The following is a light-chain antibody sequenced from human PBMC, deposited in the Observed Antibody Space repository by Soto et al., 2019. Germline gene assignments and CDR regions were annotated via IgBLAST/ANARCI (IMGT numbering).Light chain of an antibody. V-gene: IGKV3-20*01. CDR2: AAS. CDR3: QQYGSAPWT. Sequence: EIVLTQSPGTLSSSPGERATLSCRASESVSSNYLAWYQQRPGQAPRLLIYAASNRARGIPVRFGGSGSGTDFTLTVSRLEPEDVAVYYCQQYGSAPWTVGQGTKV. CDR1: ESVSSNY. J-gene: IGKJ1*01.